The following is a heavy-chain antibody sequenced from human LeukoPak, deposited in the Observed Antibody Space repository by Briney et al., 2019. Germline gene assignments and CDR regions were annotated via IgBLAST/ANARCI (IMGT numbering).Heavy chain of an antibody. J-gene: IGHJ6*03. V-gene: IGHV3-9*01. CDR1: GFTLDDYA. Sequence: SLRLSCSASGFTLDDYAMHRVRQAPGKGLELGSGISWNSGSIGYADSVKGRFTISRDNAKNSLYLQMNSLRAEDTALYYCAEDGIAAADHYYYYMDVWGKGTTVTVSS. CDR3: AEDGIAAADHYYYYMDV. D-gene: IGHD6-13*01. CDR2: ISWNSGSI.